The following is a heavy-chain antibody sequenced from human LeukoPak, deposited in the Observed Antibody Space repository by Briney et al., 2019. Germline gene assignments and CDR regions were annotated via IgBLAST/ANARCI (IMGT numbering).Heavy chain of an antibody. D-gene: IGHD3-16*01. Sequence: GGSLRLSCAASGFTFSSYWMNWVRQAPGKGLEWVANIKQDGSEQYYVDSVKGRFTISRDNAKNSLYLQMNSLRAEDTAVYYCAADFYTSYHLGYWGQGTLVTVSS. V-gene: IGHV3-7*01. CDR1: GFTFSSYW. CDR2: IKQDGSEQ. CDR3: AADFYTSYHLGY. J-gene: IGHJ4*02.